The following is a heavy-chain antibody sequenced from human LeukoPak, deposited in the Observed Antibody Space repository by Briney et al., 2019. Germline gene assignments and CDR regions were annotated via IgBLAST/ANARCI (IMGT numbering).Heavy chain of an antibody. Sequence: SETLSLTCAVYGGSFSGYYWSWIRQPPGKGLEWIGEINHSGSTNYNPSLKSRVTISVDTSKNQFSLKLSSVTAADTAVYYCARYRRDYYYYYGMDVWGQGTTVTVSS. CDR1: GGSFSGYY. V-gene: IGHV4-34*01. D-gene: IGHD4-11*01. CDR3: ARYRRDYYYYYGMDV. CDR2: INHSGST. J-gene: IGHJ6*02.